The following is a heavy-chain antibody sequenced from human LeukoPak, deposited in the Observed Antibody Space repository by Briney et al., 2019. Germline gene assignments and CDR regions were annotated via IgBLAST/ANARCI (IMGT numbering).Heavy chain of an antibody. V-gene: IGHV3-23*01. J-gene: IGHJ4*02. D-gene: IGHD6-19*01. Sequence: GGSLRLSCAASGFTFSKYAMTWVRQTPGKGLEWVSGISGSGGSPYYADSVKGRFTISRDNSKNTLYLQMSSLRAEDTAVYYCAKGASSGRYFSFDYCGQGTLVTVSS. CDR1: GFTFSKYA. CDR3: AKGASSGRYFSFDY. CDR2: ISGSGGSP.